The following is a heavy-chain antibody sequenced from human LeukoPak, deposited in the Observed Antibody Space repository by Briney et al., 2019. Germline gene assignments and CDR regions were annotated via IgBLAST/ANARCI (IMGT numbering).Heavy chain of an antibody. CDR1: GGSISSSSYY. CDR3: ARQGRGPYDILTGTVDY. CDR2: IYYSGST. J-gene: IGHJ4*02. V-gene: IGHV4-39*01. Sequence: PSETLSLTCTVSGGSISSSSYYWGWIRQPPGKGLEWIGSIYYSGSTYYNPSLKSRVTISVDTSKNQFSLKPSSVTAADTAVYYCARQGRGPYDILTGTVDYWGQGTLVTVSS. D-gene: IGHD3-9*01.